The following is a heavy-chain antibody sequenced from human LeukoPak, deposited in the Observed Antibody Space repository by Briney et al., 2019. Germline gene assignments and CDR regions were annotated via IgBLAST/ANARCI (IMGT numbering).Heavy chain of an antibody. Sequence: ASVKVSCKASGYTFTGYYMHWVRQAPGQGLEWMGWINPHTGGTNYAQNFQDRVTMTRDTSISTAYMELSSLRSDDTAVYYCARGGTSTGWVFDYWGQGILVTVSS. V-gene: IGHV1-2*02. J-gene: IGHJ4*02. CDR2: INPHTGGT. CDR1: GYTFTGYY. CDR3: ARGGTSTGWVFDY. D-gene: IGHD6-19*01.